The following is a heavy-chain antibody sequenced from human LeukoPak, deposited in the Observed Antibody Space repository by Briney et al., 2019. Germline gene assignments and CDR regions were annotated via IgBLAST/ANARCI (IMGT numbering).Heavy chain of an antibody. J-gene: IGHJ3*02. D-gene: IGHD3-22*01. Sequence: ASVKVSCKASGYTFTGYYMHWVRQAPGQGLEWMGWINPNSGGTNYAQKFQGRVTMTRDTSISTAYMELSRLRSDDTAVYYCARDDSSGYYPINNAFDIWGPRDNGHRLF. CDR3: ARDDSSGYYPINNAFDI. CDR2: INPNSGGT. V-gene: IGHV1-2*02. CDR1: GYTFTGYY.